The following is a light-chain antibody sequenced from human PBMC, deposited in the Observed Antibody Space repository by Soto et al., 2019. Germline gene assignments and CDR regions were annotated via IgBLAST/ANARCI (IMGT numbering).Light chain of an antibody. CDR3: QQYGSSPYT. CDR1: QSVSSSY. CDR2: GAS. V-gene: IGKV3-20*01. Sequence: EIVLTQSPGTLSLSPGERATLSCRASQSVSSSYLAWHQQKPGQAPRLLIYGASSRATGIPDRFSGSASGTDFTLTISRLEPEDFAVYYCQQYGSSPYTFGQGTRLEIK. J-gene: IGKJ2*01.